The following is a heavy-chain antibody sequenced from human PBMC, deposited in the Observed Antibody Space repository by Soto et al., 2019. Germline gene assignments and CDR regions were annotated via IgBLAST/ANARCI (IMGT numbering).Heavy chain of an antibody. CDR3: AKDRQGMDV. V-gene: IGHV3-30*18. CDR1: GFPFSSYG. Sequence: QVQLVESGGGVVQPARSLRLSCAASGFPFSSYGMHWVRQAPGKGLEWVAFISYDGSTQYYVDSVKGRFTISRDNSKNTLYLQMNSLRVEHTALYYCAKDRQGMDVWGQGTTVIVSS. J-gene: IGHJ6*02. CDR2: ISYDGSTQ.